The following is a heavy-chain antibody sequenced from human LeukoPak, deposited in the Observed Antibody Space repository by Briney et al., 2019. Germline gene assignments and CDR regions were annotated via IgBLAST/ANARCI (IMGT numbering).Heavy chain of an antibody. CDR2: ISGSGGTT. V-gene: IGHV3-23*01. CDR1: GFSFNNYA. D-gene: IGHD1-26*01. CDR3: AKDGGTYPYFLDV. Sequence: GGSLRLSCAASGFSFNNYAMSWVRQAPGKGLEWVSAISGSGGTTHYADSVKGRFTISRDNSRDTLYLQMNSLRAEDTAIYICAKDGGTYPYFLDVWGKGTMVIVSS. J-gene: IGHJ6*03.